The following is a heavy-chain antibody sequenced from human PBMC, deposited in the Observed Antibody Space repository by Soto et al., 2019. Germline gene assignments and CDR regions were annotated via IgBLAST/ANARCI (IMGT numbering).Heavy chain of an antibody. J-gene: IGHJ6*02. CDR3: AKIYCGGDCYSWYYYYYYGMDV. CDR2: ISYDGSNK. D-gene: IGHD2-21*02. V-gene: IGHV3-30*18. CDR1: GFTFSSYG. Sequence: GSLRLSCAASGFTFSSYGMHWVRQAPGKGLEWVAVISYDGSNKYYADSVKGRFTISRDNSKNTLYLQMNSLRAEDTAVYYCAKIYCGGDCYSWYYYYYYGMDVWGQGTTVTVSS.